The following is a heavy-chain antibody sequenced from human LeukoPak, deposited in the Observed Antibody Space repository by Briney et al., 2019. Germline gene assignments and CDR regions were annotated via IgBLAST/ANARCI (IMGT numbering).Heavy chain of an antibody. CDR2: IYTSGST. J-gene: IGHJ4*02. D-gene: IGHD3-16*02. Sequence: SETLSLNCTVSGGSISSYYWSWIRQPAGKGLEWIGRIYTSGSTNYNPSLKSRVTMSVDTSKNQFSLKLSSVTAADTAVYYCARGGYVWGSYRTYYFDYWGQGTLVTVSS. CDR3: ARGGYVWGSYRTYYFDY. V-gene: IGHV4-4*07. CDR1: GGSISSYY.